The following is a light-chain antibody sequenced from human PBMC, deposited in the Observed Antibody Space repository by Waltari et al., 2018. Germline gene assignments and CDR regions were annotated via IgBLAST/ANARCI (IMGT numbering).Light chain of an antibody. CDR2: ASS. V-gene: IGKV1-39*01. Sequence: DVQMSPPPSSLAASVGARVTITCRASLSIAKALNWYQQKPGTAPKLLIYASSTLQSGVPSRFTGSGSGTHFTLTISSLQPEDIATYSCQQSQGVPFTFGQGTKVDIK. CDR3: QQSQGVPFT. CDR1: LSIAKA. J-gene: IGKJ2*01.